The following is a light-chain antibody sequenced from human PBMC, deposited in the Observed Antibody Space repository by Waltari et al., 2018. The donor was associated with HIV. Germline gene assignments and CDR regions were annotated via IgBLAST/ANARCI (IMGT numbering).Light chain of an antibody. V-gene: IGLV2-14*01. CDR3: NSFTNSGTLE. Sequence: QSALTQPASVSGSPGQSITISCTAASRNIGTSKYVSWYLQRPGKPPQIIIYAVTNLPPGVSDRFSGSKSGNTAYLTISRLQAEDEAVYYCNSFTNSGTLEFGGGTKLTVL. CDR2: AVT. CDR1: SRNIGTSKY. J-gene: IGLJ3*02.